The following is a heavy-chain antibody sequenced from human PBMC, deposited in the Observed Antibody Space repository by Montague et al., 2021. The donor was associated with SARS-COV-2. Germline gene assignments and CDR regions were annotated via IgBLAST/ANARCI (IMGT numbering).Heavy chain of an antibody. Sequence: SETLSLTCTVPGGSIISYYWSWIRQPAGKELEWIGRIYIRETATYNPSLTSRVIMSADASKNQISLKLSSVTAADTAVYYCARGRRIAAGGTSYYGLDVWGQGTTVTVSS. D-gene: IGHD6-13*01. V-gene: IGHV4-4*07. CDR3: ARGRRIAAGGTSYYGLDV. CDR1: GGSIISYY. CDR2: IYIRETA. J-gene: IGHJ6*02.